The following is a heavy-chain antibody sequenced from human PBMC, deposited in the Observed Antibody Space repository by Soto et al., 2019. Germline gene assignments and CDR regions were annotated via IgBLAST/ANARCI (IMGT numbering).Heavy chain of an antibody. CDR2: IYNGGGT. CDR1: GVSISAYD. Sequence: PSETLSLTCTVTGVSISAYDGSCIRKPTEKGLEWTGYIYNGGGTNYNPSLKSRVTMSQDTPKNQFFLKLTSMTDADTVVYYCVRDSFDPSGNRVRMGVWGQGTTVTVSS. CDR3: VRDSFDPSGNRVRMGV. D-gene: IGHD2-15*01. V-gene: IGHV4-59*01. J-gene: IGHJ6*02.